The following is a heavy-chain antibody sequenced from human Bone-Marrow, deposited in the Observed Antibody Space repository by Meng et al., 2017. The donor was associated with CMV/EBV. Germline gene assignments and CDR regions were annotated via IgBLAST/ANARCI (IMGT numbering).Heavy chain of an antibody. J-gene: IGHJ4*02. CDR1: GGSISSSSYY. D-gene: IGHD2-21*01. CDR3: ARDRNCGGDCGFDY. CDR2: IYYSGST. Sequence: SGGSISSSSYYWGWIRQPPGKGLEWIGSIYYSGSTYYNPSLKSRVTISVDTSKNQFSLKLSSVTAADTAVYYCARDRNCGGDCGFDYWGQGTLVTVSS. V-gene: IGHV4-39*07.